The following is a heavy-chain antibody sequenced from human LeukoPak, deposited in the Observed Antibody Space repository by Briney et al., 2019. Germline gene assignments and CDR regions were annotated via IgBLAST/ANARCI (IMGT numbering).Heavy chain of an antibody. V-gene: IGHV4-34*01. J-gene: IGHJ6*03. CDR1: GGSFSGYY. CDR3: ARLRRMTTVTTYYYYYYYMDV. Sequence: SETLSLTCAVYGGSFSGYYWSWIRQPPGKGLEWIGEINHSGSTNYNPSLKRRVTISVDTSKNQFSLKLSSVTAADTAVYYCARLRRMTTVTTYYYYYYYMDVWGKGTTVTVSS. CDR2: INHSGST. D-gene: IGHD4-11*01.